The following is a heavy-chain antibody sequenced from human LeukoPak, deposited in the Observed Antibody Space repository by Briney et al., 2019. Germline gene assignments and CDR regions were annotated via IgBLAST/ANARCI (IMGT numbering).Heavy chain of an antibody. CDR3: AHPYYYGSGSGFAP. CDR1: GYKLTSHG. Sequence: SVKVSCKSSGYKLTSHGISWVRQAPGQGLEWMGGIIPIFGTANYAQKFQGRVTITADESTSTAYMELNSLRSEDTAVYYCAHPYYYGSGSGFAPWGQGTLVTVSS. D-gene: IGHD3-10*01. J-gene: IGHJ5*02. V-gene: IGHV1-69*13. CDR2: IIPIFGTA.